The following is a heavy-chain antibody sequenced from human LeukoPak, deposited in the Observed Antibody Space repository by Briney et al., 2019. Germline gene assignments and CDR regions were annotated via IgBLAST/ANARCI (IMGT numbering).Heavy chain of an antibody. CDR2: ISYDGSNK. V-gene: IGHV3-30*03. J-gene: IGHJ4*02. D-gene: IGHD3-10*01. CDR1: GFTFSSYS. CDR3: ASFDPSGSGSLDY. Sequence: GGSLRLSCAASGFTFSSYSMNWVRQAPGKGLEWVAVISYDGSNKYYADSVKGRFTISRDNAKNSLYLQMNSLRVEDTAVYYCASFDPSGSGSLDYWGQGTLVTVSS.